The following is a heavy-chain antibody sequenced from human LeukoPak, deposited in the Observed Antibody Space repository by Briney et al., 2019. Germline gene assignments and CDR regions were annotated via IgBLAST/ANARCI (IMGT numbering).Heavy chain of an antibody. CDR3: ATYTHWVAGDV. V-gene: IGHV3-7*01. D-gene: IGHD3-16*01. CDR1: GFTSSDSW. Sequence: GGSLRLSCAASGFTSSDSWMSWVRQAPGKGLEWVANMNQDGSEKDYVDSVKGRFTISRDNARNSLYLQMGSLRAEDTAVYYCATYTHWVAGDVWGQGTTVTVSS. J-gene: IGHJ6*02. CDR2: MNQDGSEK.